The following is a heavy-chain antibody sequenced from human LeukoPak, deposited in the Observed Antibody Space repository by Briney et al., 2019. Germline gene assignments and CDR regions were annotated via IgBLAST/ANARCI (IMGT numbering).Heavy chain of an antibody. D-gene: IGHD3-22*01. J-gene: IGHJ4*02. CDR1: GFTFSSYA. Sequence: GRSLRLSCAASGFTFSSYAMHWVRQAPGKGLEWVAVISYDGSNKYYADSVKGRFTISRDNSKNTLYLQMNSLRAEDTAVYYCARDLIVDYYYSSGSWGQGTLVTVSS. CDR3: ARDLIVDYYYSSGS. V-gene: IGHV3-30-3*01. CDR2: ISYDGSNK.